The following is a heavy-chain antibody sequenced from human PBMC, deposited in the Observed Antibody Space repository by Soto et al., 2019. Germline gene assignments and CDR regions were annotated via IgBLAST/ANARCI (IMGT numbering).Heavy chain of an antibody. CDR3: ARGVLAAAGKNYYYYGMDV. Sequence: ASVKVSCKASGYTFTNYGISWVRQAPGQGLEWMGWINVYNGNTKYAQKVQGRVTMTTDTSTSTAYMELRSLRSDDTAVYYCARGVLAAAGKNYYYYGMDVWGQGTTVTVSS. CDR1: GYTFTNYG. J-gene: IGHJ6*02. CDR2: INVYNGNT. D-gene: IGHD6-13*01. V-gene: IGHV1-18*01.